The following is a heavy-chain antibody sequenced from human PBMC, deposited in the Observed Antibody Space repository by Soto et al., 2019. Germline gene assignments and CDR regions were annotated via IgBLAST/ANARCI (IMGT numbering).Heavy chain of an antibody. Sequence: SETLSLTCTVSGGSISSGGYYWSWIRQHPGKGLEWIGYIYYSGSTYYNPSLKSRVTISVDTSKNQFSLKLSSVTAADTAVYYCARAMQQLVRFDYWGQGPLVTVSS. CDR1: GGSISSGGYY. CDR3: ARAMQQLVRFDY. J-gene: IGHJ4*02. D-gene: IGHD6-13*01. CDR2: IYYSGST. V-gene: IGHV4-31*03.